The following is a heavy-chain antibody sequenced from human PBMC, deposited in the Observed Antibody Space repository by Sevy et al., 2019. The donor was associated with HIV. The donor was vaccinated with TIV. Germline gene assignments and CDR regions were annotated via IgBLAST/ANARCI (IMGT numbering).Heavy chain of an antibody. CDR1: GFTFSSYA. CDR2: ISYDGSNK. Sequence: GGSLRLSCAASGFTFSSYAMHWVCQAPGKGLEWVAVISYDGSNKYYADSVKGRFTISRDNSKNTLYLQMNSLRAEDTAVYYCARGPLVRGHFDYWGQGTLVTVSS. D-gene: IGHD3-10*01. J-gene: IGHJ4*02. V-gene: IGHV3-30-3*01. CDR3: ARGPLVRGHFDY.